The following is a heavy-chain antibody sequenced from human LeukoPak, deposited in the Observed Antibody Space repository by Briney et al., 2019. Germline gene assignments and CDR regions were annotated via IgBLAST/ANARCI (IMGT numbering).Heavy chain of an antibody. Sequence: GGSLRLSCAASGFTFSSSWMHWVRQAPGKGLVWVSRIYSDGSSTTYAGYVKGRFTISRDNANNTLYLQMDSLGADDTALYYCARGGSTWLDSWGQGTLVTVSS. J-gene: IGHJ4*02. CDR2: IYSDGSST. CDR3: ARGGSTWLDS. D-gene: IGHD6-13*01. CDR1: GFTFSSSW. V-gene: IGHV3-74*03.